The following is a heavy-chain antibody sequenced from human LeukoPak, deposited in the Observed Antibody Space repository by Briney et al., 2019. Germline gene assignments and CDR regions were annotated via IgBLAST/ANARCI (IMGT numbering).Heavy chain of an antibody. Sequence: SGTLSLTCTVSGGSISSGGYYWSWIRQHPGKGLEWIGYIYYSGSTYYNPSLKSRVTISVDTSKNQFSLKLSSVTAADTAVYYCARALGGNYDILTGYYTTYYFDYWGQGTLVTVSS. V-gene: IGHV4-31*03. D-gene: IGHD3-9*01. CDR3: ARALGGNYDILTGYYTTYYFDY. CDR1: GGSISSGGYY. CDR2: IYYSGST. J-gene: IGHJ4*02.